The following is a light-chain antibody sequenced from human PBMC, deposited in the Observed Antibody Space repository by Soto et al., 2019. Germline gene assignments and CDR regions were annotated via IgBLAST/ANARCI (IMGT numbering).Light chain of an antibody. CDR1: SSDVGGYNY. Sequence: QSVLTQPASVSGSPGQSISISCTGTSSDVGGYNYVAWYLQHPGKAPQLIIYEVTNRPAGVSSRFSCSKSGNTASLTISALQAEDAADYYCTSYTIKNTLVFGGGTKLTVL. CDR3: TSYTIKNTLV. J-gene: IGLJ3*02. V-gene: IGLV2-14*01. CDR2: EVT.